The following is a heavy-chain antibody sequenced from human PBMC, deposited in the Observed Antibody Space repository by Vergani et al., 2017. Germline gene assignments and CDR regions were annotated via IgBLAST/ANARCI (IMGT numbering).Heavy chain of an antibody. CDR3: ARELPIALSPYDFDY. V-gene: IGHV1-18*01. J-gene: IGHJ4*02. CDR2: IIAYNGNT. CDR1: GYTFTSYG. Sequence: QVQLVQSGAEVKKPGASVKVSCKASGYTFTSYGISWVRQAPGQGLEWMGWIIAYNGNTNYAQKLQGRVTMTTDTSTSTAYMELRSLRSDDTAVYYCARELPIALSPYDFDYWGQGTLVTVSS. D-gene: IGHD6-13*01.